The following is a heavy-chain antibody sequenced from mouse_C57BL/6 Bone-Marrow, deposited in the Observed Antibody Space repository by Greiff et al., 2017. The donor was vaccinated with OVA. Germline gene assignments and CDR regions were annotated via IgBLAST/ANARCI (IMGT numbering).Heavy chain of an antibody. CDR2: IYPGSGST. D-gene: IGHD2-5*01. J-gene: IGHJ2*01. Sequence: VQLQQPGAELVKPGASVKMSCKASGYTFTSYWITWVKQRPGQGLEWIGDIYPGSGSTNYNEKFKSKATLTVDTSSSTAYMQLSSLTSEDSAVYYCARGALYYSNYAWFAYWGQGTTLTVSS. CDR1: GYTFTSYW. CDR3: ARGALYYSNYAWFAY. V-gene: IGHV1-55*01.